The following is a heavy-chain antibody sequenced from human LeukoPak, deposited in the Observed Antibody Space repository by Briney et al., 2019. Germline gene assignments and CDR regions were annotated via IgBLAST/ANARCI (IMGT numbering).Heavy chain of an antibody. Sequence: GASVKVSCKASGGTFSSYAISWVRQAPGQGLEWMGGIIPIFGTANYAQKFQGRVTITADESTSTAYMELSSLRSEDTAVYYCARVSPGPYYYDSSGYSLGYWGQGTLVTVSS. V-gene: IGHV1-69*13. J-gene: IGHJ4*02. CDR3: ARVSPGPYYYDSSGYSLGY. CDR1: GGTFSSYA. D-gene: IGHD3-22*01. CDR2: IIPIFGTA.